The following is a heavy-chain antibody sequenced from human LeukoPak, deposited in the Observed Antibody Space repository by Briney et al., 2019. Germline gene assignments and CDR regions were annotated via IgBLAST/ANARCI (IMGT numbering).Heavy chain of an antibody. J-gene: IGHJ4*02. D-gene: IGHD2-2*01. CDR2: ISAYNGNT. V-gene: IGHV1-18*01. CDR1: GGTFSSYA. CDR3: ARDNIVVVPAARCDY. Sequence: ASVKVSCKASGGTFSSYAISWVRQAPGRGLEWMGWISAYNGNTNYAQKLQGRVTMTTDTSTSTAYMELRSLRSDDTAVYYCARDNIVVVPAARCDYWGQGTLVTVSS.